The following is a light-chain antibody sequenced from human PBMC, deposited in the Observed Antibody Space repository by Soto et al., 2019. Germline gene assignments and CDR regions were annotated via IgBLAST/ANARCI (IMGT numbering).Light chain of an antibody. V-gene: IGLV2-14*03. CDR3: NSYTSSSTYV. Sequence: QSVLTQPASVSGSPGQSITISCTGTSSDVGGFNYVSWYQQHPGKAPKLVIYDVTNRPSGVSYRFSGSKSGNTASLTISGLQAEDEADYYCNSYTSSSTYVFGTGTKVPVL. CDR2: DVT. CDR1: SSDVGGFNY. J-gene: IGLJ1*01.